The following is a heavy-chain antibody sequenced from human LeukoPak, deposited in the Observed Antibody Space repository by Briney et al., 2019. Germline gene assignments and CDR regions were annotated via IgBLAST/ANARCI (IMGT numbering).Heavy chain of an antibody. CDR1: GGSISSYY. J-gene: IGHJ3*02. V-gene: IGHV4-4*09. D-gene: IGHD6-13*01. CDR2: IYTSGST. CDR3: ARHLRQQLDDAFDI. Sequence: SETQSLTCTVSGGSISSYYWSWIRQPPGKGLEWIGYIYTSGSTNYNPSLKSRVTISVDTSKNQFSLKLSSVTAADTAVYYCARHLRQQLDDAFDIWGQGTMVTVSS.